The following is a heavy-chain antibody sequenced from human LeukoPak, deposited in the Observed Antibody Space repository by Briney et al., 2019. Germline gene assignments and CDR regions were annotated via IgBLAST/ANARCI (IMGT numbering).Heavy chain of an antibody. CDR1: GYKFSDYW. Sequence: GESLNISCKGSGYKFSDYWIGWVRQMPGKGLEWMGIIFPLDFSVRYSPSFQGAITISADKSLSTAFLQWSSLKASDTAMYYCANSGEGYCSGGSCYSAGYFQHWGQGTLVTVSS. CDR2: IFPLDFSV. CDR3: ANSGEGYCSGGSCYSAGYFQH. V-gene: IGHV5-51*01. J-gene: IGHJ1*01. D-gene: IGHD2-15*01.